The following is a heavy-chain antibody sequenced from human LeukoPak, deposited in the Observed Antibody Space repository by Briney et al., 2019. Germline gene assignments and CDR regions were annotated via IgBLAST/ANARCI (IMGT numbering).Heavy chain of an antibody. CDR2: IYYSGST. CDR1: GGSISSSSYY. Sequence: SETLSLTCTVSGGSISSSSYYWGWIRQPPGKGLEWIGSIYYSGSTYYNPSLKSRVTISVDTSKNPFSLNLSSVTAADTAVYYCARFSSIAAAFDYWGLGTLVTVSS. V-gene: IGHV4-39*07. D-gene: IGHD6-13*01. CDR3: ARFSSIAAAFDY. J-gene: IGHJ4*02.